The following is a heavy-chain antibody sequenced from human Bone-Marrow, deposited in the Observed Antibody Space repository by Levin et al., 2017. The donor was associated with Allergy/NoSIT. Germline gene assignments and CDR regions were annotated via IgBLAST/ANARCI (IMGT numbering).Heavy chain of an antibody. D-gene: IGHD5-12*01. Sequence: SETLSLTCSVSGDSIDSRDYYWGWIRQSPGKGLEWIASIFSGERTFYTPSLKSRVTVSVDTSKNQFSLTLRSVTAADTSIDYCASSKSGTYSLKMDFWGQGSLVTVSS. J-gene: IGHJ4*02. CDR2: IFSGERT. CDR1: GDSIDSRDYY. V-gene: IGHV4-39*01. CDR3: ASSKSGTYSLKMDF.